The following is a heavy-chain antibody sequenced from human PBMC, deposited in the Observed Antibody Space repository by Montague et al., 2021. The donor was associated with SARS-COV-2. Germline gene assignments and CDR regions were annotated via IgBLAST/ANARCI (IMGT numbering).Heavy chain of an antibody. V-gene: IGHV3-23*01. CDR1: GSTFSSYS. CDR3: ANRGVRYFDAQGVWYYFDY. Sequence: SLRLSCAASGSTFSSYSMTWVRQAPGKGLEWVSTISDSGGSTYYADSVKGRFTISRDNSKNTLYLQMNSLRAEDTAVYYCANRGVRYFDAQGVWYYFDYWGQGTLVTVSS. D-gene: IGHD3-9*01. CDR2: ISDSGGST. J-gene: IGHJ4*02.